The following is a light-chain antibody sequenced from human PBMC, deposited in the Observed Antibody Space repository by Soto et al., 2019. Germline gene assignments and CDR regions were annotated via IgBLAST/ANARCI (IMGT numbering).Light chain of an antibody. CDR3: SSYADNTVV. CDR1: SSDFGAYNY. Sequence: QSVLTQPPSASGSPGQSVAISCTGTSSDFGAYNYVSWYQQHPGKAPKLLIFEVSKRPSGVPDRFSGFKSGNTASLTVSGLQAEDEADYYCSSYADNTVVFGGGTKLTVL. J-gene: IGLJ2*01. V-gene: IGLV2-8*01. CDR2: EVS.